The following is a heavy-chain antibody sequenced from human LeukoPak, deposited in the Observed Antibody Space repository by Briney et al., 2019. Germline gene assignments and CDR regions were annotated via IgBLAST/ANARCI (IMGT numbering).Heavy chain of an antibody. J-gene: IGHJ4*02. Sequence: GGSLRLSCATSGFTFSNHAMHWVRQATGKGLEWVSAIGTAGDTFYPGSVKGRFTISRENAKNSLSLQMNSLRAEDTAVYYCVRQQTPHGNFDYWGQGTLITVSS. CDR3: VRQQTPHGNFDY. CDR1: GFTFSNHA. V-gene: IGHV3-13*01. D-gene: IGHD1-26*01. CDR2: IGTAGDT.